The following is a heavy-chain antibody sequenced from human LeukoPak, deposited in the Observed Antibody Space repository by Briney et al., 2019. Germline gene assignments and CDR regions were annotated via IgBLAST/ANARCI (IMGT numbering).Heavy chain of an antibody. Sequence: VASVKVSCKASGYTFTSYDINWVRQATGQGLEWMGWMNPNSGNTGYAQKFQGRVTMTRDTSISTAYMELSRLRSDDTAVYYCARARNDAFDIWGQGTMVTVSS. CDR2: MNPNSGNT. V-gene: IGHV1-8*02. CDR3: ARARNDAFDI. CDR1: GYTFTSYD. J-gene: IGHJ3*02.